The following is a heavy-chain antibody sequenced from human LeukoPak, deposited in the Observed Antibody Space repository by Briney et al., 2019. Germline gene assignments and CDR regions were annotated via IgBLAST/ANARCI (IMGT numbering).Heavy chain of an antibody. J-gene: IGHJ4*02. CDR2: ISNEGSTT. D-gene: IGHD1-1*01. V-gene: IGHV3-74*01. CDR3: VRDSRTGVDY. CDR1: GFTFSDYY. Sequence: GESLRLSCAASGFTFSDYYRHWVRQGPGEGPVWVARISNEGSTTFYADFVKGRITISRDNAKNTLYLEMNSLRAEDTAVYYCVRDSRTGVDYWGQGTRVTVSS.